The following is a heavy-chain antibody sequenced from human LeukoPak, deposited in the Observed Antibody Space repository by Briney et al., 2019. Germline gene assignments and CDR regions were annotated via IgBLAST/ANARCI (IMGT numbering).Heavy chain of an antibody. CDR1: GFDFSRHS. J-gene: IGHJ4*02. V-gene: IGHV3-21*04. CDR2: ISPSSTYI. CDR3: AKFSSSGWSRSTNK. Sequence: GGSLRLSCAASGFDFSRHSMNWVRQAPGKGLEWVSVISPSSTYIYYADSLKGRFTISRDNAKNSMYLQMNSLRPEDTAVYYCAKFSSSGWSRSTNKWGQGTLVTVSS. D-gene: IGHD6-19*01.